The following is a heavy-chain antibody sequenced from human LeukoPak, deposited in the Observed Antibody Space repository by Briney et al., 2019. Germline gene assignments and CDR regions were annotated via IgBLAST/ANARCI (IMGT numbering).Heavy chain of an antibody. CDR3: ASGPEKGWFDP. V-gene: IGHV4-34*01. CDR2: INHSGST. Sequence: GSLRLSCAASGFTFSSYAMSWVRQAPGKGLEWIGEINHSGSTNYNPSLKSRVTISVDTSKNQFSLKLSSVTAADTAVYYCASGPEKGWFDPWGQGTLVTLSS. CDR1: GFTFSSYA. D-gene: IGHD5-24*01. J-gene: IGHJ5*02.